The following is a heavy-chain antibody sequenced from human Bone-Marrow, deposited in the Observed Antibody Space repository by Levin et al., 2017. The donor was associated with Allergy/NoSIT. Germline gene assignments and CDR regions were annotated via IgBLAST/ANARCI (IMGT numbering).Heavy chain of an antibody. J-gene: IGHJ6*02. D-gene: IGHD3-3*01. CDR2: IKQDGSEK. CDR1: GFTFSSYW. CDR3: ARGPPRITIFGVVIRLGYYYYGMDV. V-gene: IGHV3-7*01. Sequence: GGSLRLSCAASGFTFSSYWMSWVRQAPGKGLEWVANIKQDGSEKYYVDSVKGRFTISRDNAKNSLYLQMNSLRAEDTAVYYCARGPPRITIFGVVIRLGYYYYGMDVWGQGTTVTVSS.